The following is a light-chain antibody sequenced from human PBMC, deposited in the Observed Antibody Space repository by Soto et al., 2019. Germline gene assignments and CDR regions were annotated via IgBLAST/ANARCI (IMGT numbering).Light chain of an antibody. CDR1: SSDVGGYNY. Sequence: QSALTQPASVSGSLGQSITISCTGTSSDVGGYNYVTWYQHHPGKAPKLMIYEVSYRPSGLSNRFSGSKSGNTASLTISGLQAEDEADYYCSSYTSRSILFGTGTKVTVL. CDR3: SSYTSRSIL. J-gene: IGLJ1*01. V-gene: IGLV2-14*01. CDR2: EVS.